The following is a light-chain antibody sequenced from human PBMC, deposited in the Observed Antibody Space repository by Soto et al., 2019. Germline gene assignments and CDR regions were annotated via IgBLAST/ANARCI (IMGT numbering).Light chain of an antibody. Sequence: DIQLTQSPSSLSASVGDRVTITCRASQDISDYLVWYQQRPGKAPKLLIYAASTLQSGVPSRFSGSGSGTEFTLTISSLQPEDFATYSCQQRNSYPLTFGGGTKVEIK. CDR2: AAS. CDR1: QDISDY. CDR3: QQRNSYPLT. V-gene: IGKV1-9*01. J-gene: IGKJ4*01.